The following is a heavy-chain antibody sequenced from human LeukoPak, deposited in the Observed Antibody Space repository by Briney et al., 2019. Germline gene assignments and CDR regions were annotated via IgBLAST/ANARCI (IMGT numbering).Heavy chain of an antibody. CDR3: ARDGRYCSGGSCYSGVFDY. CDR1: GYSISSGYY. J-gene: IGHJ4*02. D-gene: IGHD2-15*01. CDR2: IYHSGST. V-gene: IGHV4-38-2*02. Sequence: NPSETLSLTCTVSGYSISSGYYWGWIRQPPGKGLEWIGSIYHSGSTYYNPSLKSRVTISVDTSKNQFSLKLSSVTAADTAVYYCARDGRYCSGGSCYSGVFDYWGQGTLVTVSS.